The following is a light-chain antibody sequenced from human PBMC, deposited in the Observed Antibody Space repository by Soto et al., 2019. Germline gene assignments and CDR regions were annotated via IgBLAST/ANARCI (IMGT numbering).Light chain of an antibody. V-gene: IGKV1-5*03. CDR1: QTITIW. CDR3: QQYNSYPLT. J-gene: IGKJ4*01. CDR2: KAS. Sequence: DIQMTQSPSTLSASVGDRVTITCRASQTITIWLAWYQQKPGKAPKLLIYKASSLESGVPSRFSGSGSGTEFTLTISSLQPDDYATYYCQQYNSYPLTFGGGTQVEIK.